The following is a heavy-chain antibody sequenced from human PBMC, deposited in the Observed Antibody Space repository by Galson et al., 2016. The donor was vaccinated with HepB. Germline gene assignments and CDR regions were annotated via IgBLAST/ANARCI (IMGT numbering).Heavy chain of an antibody. CDR2: INVEGSEK. Sequence: SLRLSCAASGFTFSSCGMHWVRQAPGKGLEWVANINVEGSEKYYVDSVKGRFTISRDNSKNTLYLQMNSLRAEDTAVYYCAREGAEMAVAGTAFDYWGQGTLVTVSS. D-gene: IGHD6-19*01. CDR3: AREGAEMAVAGTAFDY. CDR1: GFTFSSCG. V-gene: IGHV3-33*01. J-gene: IGHJ4*02.